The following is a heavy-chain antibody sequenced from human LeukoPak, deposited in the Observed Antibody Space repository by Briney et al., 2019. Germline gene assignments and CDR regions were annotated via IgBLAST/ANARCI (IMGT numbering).Heavy chain of an antibody. Sequence: GASVKVSCKASGYTFTSYGISWVRQAPGQGLEWMGWISAYNGNTNYAQKLQGRVTMTTDTSTSTAYMELRSLRSDDTAVYYCARGVAAAGTPLVGPWGQGTLVTVSS. D-gene: IGHD6-13*01. CDR3: ARGVAAAGTPLVGP. CDR1: GYTFTSYG. V-gene: IGHV1-18*01. CDR2: ISAYNGNT. J-gene: IGHJ5*02.